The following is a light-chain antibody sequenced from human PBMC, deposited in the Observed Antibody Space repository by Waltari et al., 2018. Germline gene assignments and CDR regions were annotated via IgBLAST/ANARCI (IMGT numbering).Light chain of an antibody. CDR1: SSDVGNYNY. J-gene: IGLJ3*02. CDR3: CSYAGTYRWV. V-gene: IGLV2-11*01. Sequence: QSALTQPRSVSGSPGQSVTISCTGTSSDVGNYNYFSWYQQYPGKAPKLIIADVYKRPSGVPDRFSGSKSGNTASLTISGLQTEDEADYYCCSYAGTYRWVFGGGTKLTVL. CDR2: DVY.